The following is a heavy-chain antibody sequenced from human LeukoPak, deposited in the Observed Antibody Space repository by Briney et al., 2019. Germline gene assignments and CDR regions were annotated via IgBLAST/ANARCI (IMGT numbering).Heavy chain of an antibody. CDR2: IDYTGIT. D-gene: IGHD3-22*01. CDR3: ARDVSYDGSGHYHGASDI. V-gene: IGHV4-59*02. J-gene: IGHJ3*02. CDR1: GGSVSSYY. Sequence: SETLSLTCTVSGGSVSSYYWSWIRQPLGKGLEWIAYIDYTGITKYNPSLRSRVTISVDTSTKQFSLKLSSVTAADTAVYYCARDVSYDGSGHYHGASDIWGQGTMVTVSS.